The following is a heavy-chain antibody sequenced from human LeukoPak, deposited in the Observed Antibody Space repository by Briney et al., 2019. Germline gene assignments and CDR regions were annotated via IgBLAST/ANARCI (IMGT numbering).Heavy chain of an antibody. Sequence: SETLSLTCAVYGGSFSGYYWSWIRQPPGKGLEWIGEINHSGSTNYNPSLKSRVTISVDTSKNQFSLRLNSVTAADTAVYYCAGAGQWLLLRFDYWGQGTLVTVSS. CDR1: GGSFSGYY. CDR3: AGAGQWLLLRFDY. J-gene: IGHJ4*02. D-gene: IGHD6-19*01. V-gene: IGHV4-34*01. CDR2: INHSGST.